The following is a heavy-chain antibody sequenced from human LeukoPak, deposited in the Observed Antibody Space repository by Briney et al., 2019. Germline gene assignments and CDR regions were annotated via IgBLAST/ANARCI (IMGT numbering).Heavy chain of an antibody. CDR3: TRVFVGDEYSSSGY. V-gene: IGHV3-74*01. D-gene: IGHD6-13*01. CDR1: GFTFSRYY. CDR2: INSDGRST. J-gene: IGHJ4*02. Sequence: PGGSLRLSCAASGFTFSRYYMHWVRQAPGKGLVWVSRINSDGRSTTYADSVRGRFTVSRDNAKNTLYLQMNSLKVEDTAMYNCTRVFVGDEYSSSGYWGQGTLVTVSS.